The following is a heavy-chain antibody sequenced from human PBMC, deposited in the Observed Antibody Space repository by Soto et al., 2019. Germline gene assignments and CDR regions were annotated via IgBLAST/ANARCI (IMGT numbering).Heavy chain of an antibody. Sequence: GPSVKVSCKASGGTFSSYAISWVRQAPGQGLEWMGGIIPIFGTANYAQKFQGRVTITADESTSTAYMELSSLRSEDTAVYYCARTITMVRGVIIKSQNYYYYGMDVWGRGTTVTVSS. CDR2: IIPIFGTA. CDR3: ARTITMVRGVIIKSQNYYYYGMDV. V-gene: IGHV1-69*13. D-gene: IGHD3-10*01. J-gene: IGHJ6*02. CDR1: GGTFSSYA.